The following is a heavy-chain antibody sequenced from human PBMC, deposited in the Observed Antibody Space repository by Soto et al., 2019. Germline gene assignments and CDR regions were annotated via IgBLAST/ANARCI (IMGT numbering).Heavy chain of an antibody. J-gene: IGHJ6*01. D-gene: IGHD2-2*02. CDR1: DFTFSIYE. V-gene: IGHV3-48*03. CDR3: AREIRVHCSSTSCSTNYGMDV. CDR2: ISSSGSTI. Sequence: PRGSLLLSCASSDFTFSIYEMNWVRQAPGKGLELVSYISSSGSTIYYADSVKGRFTISRDNAKNSLYLQMNSLRAEDTAVYYCAREIRVHCSSTSCSTNYGMDVWGQGTTVTVSS.